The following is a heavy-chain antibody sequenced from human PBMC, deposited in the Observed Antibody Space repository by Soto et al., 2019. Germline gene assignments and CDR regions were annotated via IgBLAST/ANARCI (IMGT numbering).Heavy chain of an antibody. J-gene: IGHJ4*02. CDR2: ISGSGGST. V-gene: IGHV3-23*01. CDR3: AKDALRAMHYGSGSTEGH. D-gene: IGHD3-10*01. CDR1: GFTFSSYA. Sequence: EVQLLESGGGLVQPGGSLRLSCAASGFTFSSYAMSWVRQAPGKGLEWVSAISGSGGSTYYADSVKGRFTISSDNSKNTLYLQMSSLRAEDTAVYYCAKDALRAMHYGSGSTEGHWGQGTLVTVSS.